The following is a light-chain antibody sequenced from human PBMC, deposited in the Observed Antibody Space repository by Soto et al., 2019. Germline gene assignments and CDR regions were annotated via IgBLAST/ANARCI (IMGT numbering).Light chain of an antibody. V-gene: IGLV1-47*01. Sequence: QSVLTQPPSASGTPGQRVTISCSGSSSNIGSNYVYWYQQLPGTAPKLLIYRNDQRPPGVPDRFSGSKSGTSASLAISGLRSEDEADYYCAAWDDSLSGVVFGGGTKLPS. CDR1: SSNIGSNY. CDR3: AAWDDSLSGVV. CDR2: RND. J-gene: IGLJ2*01.